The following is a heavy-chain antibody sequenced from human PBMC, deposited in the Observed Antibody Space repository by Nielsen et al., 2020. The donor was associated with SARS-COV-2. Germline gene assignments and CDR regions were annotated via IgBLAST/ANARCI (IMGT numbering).Heavy chain of an antibody. J-gene: IGHJ4*02. D-gene: IGHD5-18*01. CDR2: INIAGYTR. V-gene: IGHV3-74*01. Sequence: GESLKISCAASGFTFAYSWMHWVRQAPGKGLEWISRINIAGYTRDYADSMKGRFTISRDNAANTLSLQMRSLRAEDTAVYFCIRAGTYNYGLAYWGQGVVVKVSS. CDR1: GFTFAYSW. CDR3: IRAGTYNYGLAY.